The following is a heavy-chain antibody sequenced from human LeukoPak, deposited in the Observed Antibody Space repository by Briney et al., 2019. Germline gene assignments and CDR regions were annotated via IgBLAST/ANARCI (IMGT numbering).Heavy chain of an antibody. CDR1: GFTVSSNY. Sequence: GGSLRLSCAASGFTVSSNYMTWVRQAPGKGLEWVSAISGSGGSTYYADSVKGRFTISRDNSKNTLYLQMNSLRAEDTAVYYCAKEGGGSYYYYYMDVWGKGTTVTISS. J-gene: IGHJ6*03. V-gene: IGHV3-23*01. D-gene: IGHD2-15*01. CDR2: ISGSGGST. CDR3: AKEGGGSYYYYYMDV.